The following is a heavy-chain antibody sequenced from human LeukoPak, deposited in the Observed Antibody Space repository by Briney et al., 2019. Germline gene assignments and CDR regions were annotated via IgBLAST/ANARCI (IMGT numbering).Heavy chain of an antibody. J-gene: IGHJ4*02. V-gene: IGHV4-34*01. CDR1: GGSFSGYY. CDR3: ARSIAARSVLTGKYYFDY. CDR2: INHSGST. Sequence: SETLSLTCAVYGGSFSGYYWSWIRQPPGKGLGWIGEINHSGSTNYNPSLKSRVTISVDTSKNQFSLKLSSVTAADTAVYYCARSIAARSVLTGKYYFDYWGQGTLVTVSS. D-gene: IGHD6-6*01.